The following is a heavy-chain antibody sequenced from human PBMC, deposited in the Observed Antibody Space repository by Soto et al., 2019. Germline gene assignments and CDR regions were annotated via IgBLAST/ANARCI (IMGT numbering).Heavy chain of an antibody. V-gene: IGHV3-30*18. CDR1: GFTFSSYG. J-gene: IGHJ4*02. Sequence: QVQLVESGGGVVQPGRSLRLSCAASGFTFSSYGMHRVRQAPGKGLEWVAVISYDGSNKYYADTVKGRFTISRDNSKNTLYLQMNSLRAEDTAVYYCAKRRYCSSTRCYIDYWGQGTLVTVSS. D-gene: IGHD2-2*02. CDR3: AKRRYCSSTRCYIDY. CDR2: ISYDGSNK.